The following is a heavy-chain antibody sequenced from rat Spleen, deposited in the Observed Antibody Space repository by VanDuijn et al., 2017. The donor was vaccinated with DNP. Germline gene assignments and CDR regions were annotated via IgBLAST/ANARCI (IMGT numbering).Heavy chain of an antibody. Sequence: EVQLVESGGGLVQPGRSLKLSCAAAGVTFGDFNMAWVRQFPERGLEWVATILYDGSVTYYADSVKGRFTISRDDAKSGLYLQMNSLKSEDTATYYCTTERDYGGYYFDYWGQGVMVTVSS. CDR2: ILYDGSVT. J-gene: IGHJ2*01. D-gene: IGHD1-11*01. CDR3: TTERDYGGYYFDY. CDR1: GVTFGDFN. V-gene: IGHV5-20*01.